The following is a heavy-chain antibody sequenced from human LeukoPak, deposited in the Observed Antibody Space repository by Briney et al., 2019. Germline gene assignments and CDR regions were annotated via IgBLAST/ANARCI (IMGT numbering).Heavy chain of an antibody. V-gene: IGHV4-34*01. CDR1: GGSFSGYY. D-gene: IGHD2-2*01. CDR3: ARVGLVPGYCSSASCSNLFYYYYYMDV. J-gene: IGHJ6*03. CDR2: INHSGST. Sequence: SETLSLTCAVYGGSFSGYYWSWIRQPPGKGLEWIGEINHSGSTNYNPSLKSRVTISVDTSKNQFSLKLSSVTAADTAVYYCARVGLVPGYCSSASCSNLFYYYYYMDVWGKGTTVTVSS.